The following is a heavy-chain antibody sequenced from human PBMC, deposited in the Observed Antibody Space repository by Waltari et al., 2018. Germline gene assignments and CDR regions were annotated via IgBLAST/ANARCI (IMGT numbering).Heavy chain of an antibody. CDR1: GGSIRSYY. CDR3: ARGGLLNQWVDY. D-gene: IGHD1-26*01. V-gene: IGHV4-59*01. CDR2: IYYSGST. Sequence: QVQLQESGPGLVKPSETLSLTCTVSGGSIRSYYWSWIRQPPGKGLEWIGYIYYSGSTDYNPSLKSRVTISVDTSKNQFSLKLSSVTAADTAVYYCARGGLLNQWVDYWGQGTLVTVSS. J-gene: IGHJ4*02.